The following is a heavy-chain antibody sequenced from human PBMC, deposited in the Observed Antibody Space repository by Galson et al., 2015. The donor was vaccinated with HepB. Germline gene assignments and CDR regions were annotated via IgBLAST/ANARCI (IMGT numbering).Heavy chain of an antibody. Sequence: SETLSLTCTVSVSGGSITSSTYYWGWIRQPPGKGLEWIATIYYSGSTYYNPSLKSRVTISVDTSKNQFSLKLSSVTAADTAVYYCARHRSGSFSALDYWGQGALVTVSS. CDR1: GGSITSSTYY. D-gene: IGHD3-22*01. J-gene: IGHJ4*02. V-gene: IGHV4-39*01. CDR2: IYYSGST. CDR3: ARHRSGSFSALDY.